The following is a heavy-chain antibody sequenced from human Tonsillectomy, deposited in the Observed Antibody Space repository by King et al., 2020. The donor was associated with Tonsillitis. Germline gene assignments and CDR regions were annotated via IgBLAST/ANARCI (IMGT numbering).Heavy chain of an antibody. D-gene: IGHD3-10*01. CDR1: GYSFTSYW. J-gene: IGHJ3*02. CDR2: IYPGDSDT. V-gene: IGHV5-51*01. Sequence: VQLVESGAEVKKPGESLKISCKGSGYSFTSYWIAWVRQMPGKGLEWMGIIYPGDSDTRYSPSFQGQVTISADKSISTAYLQWSSLKASDTAMYYCARRDYGSGSHLVGEAFDIWGQGTMVTVSS. CDR3: ARRDYGSGSHLVGEAFDI.